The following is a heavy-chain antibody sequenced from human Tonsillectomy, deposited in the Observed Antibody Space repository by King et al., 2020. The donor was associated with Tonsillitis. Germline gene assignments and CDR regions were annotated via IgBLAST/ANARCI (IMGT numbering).Heavy chain of an antibody. CDR1: GYTFNDYY. D-gene: IGHD6-19*01. Sequence: QLVQSGAEVKKPGASVKISCKPSGYTFNDYYIHWVRQDPGQGLEWMGWINPNSGDTKYGQKFQDRVTMTRDTSINTAYMELSRLTSDDTAVYYCARDLLEAVAVYFFADWGQGTLVTVSS. CDR3: ARDLLEAVAVYFFAD. J-gene: IGHJ4*02. V-gene: IGHV1-2*02. CDR2: INPNSGDT.